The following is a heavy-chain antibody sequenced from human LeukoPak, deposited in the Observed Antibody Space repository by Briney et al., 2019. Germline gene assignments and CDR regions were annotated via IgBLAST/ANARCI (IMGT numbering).Heavy chain of an antibody. J-gene: IGHJ4*02. CDR1: GFTFSSYA. D-gene: IGHD6-13*01. CDR3: ARFHRVGSWYGVKGIDY. V-gene: IGHV3-30-3*01. CDR2: ISYDGSNK. Sequence: GGSLRLSCAASGFTFSSYAMHWVRQAPGKGLEWVAVISYDGSNKYYADSVKGRFTISRDNSKNTLYLQMNSLRAEDTAVYYCARFHRVGSWYGVKGIDYWGQGTLVTVSS.